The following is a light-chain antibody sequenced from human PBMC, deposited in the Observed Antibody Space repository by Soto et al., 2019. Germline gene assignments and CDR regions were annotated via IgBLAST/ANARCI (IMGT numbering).Light chain of an antibody. CDR2: EVT. V-gene: IGLV2-14*01. CDR3: TSYSSSCPVL. CDR1: SSDVGAYNY. J-gene: IGLJ2*01. Sequence: QSALTQPASVSGSLGQSITISCTGTSSDVGAYNYVSWYQQHPDKAPKLLIFEVTNRPSGVSGRFSGSKSGITASLSISGLQPEDEADYYCTSYSSSCPVLFGGGTQLSVL.